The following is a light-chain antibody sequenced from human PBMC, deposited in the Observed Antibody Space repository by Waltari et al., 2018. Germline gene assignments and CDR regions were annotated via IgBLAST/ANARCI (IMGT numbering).Light chain of an antibody. V-gene: IGKV3-20*01. CDR2: DAS. CDR1: QSVSRW. CDR3: QQYGSSPRT. Sequence: ENVLTQSPGTLSLSPGERATLSCRASQSVSRWLAWYQQKPGQAPRLLIYDASSRATGIPGRFSGSGSGTDFTLTISRLEPEDCAVYYCQQYGSSPRTFGQVTKVEIK. J-gene: IGKJ1*01.